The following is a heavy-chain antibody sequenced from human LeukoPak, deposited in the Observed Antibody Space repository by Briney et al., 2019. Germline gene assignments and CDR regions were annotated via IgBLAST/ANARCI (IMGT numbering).Heavy chain of an antibody. CDR2: IKSKTDDGTT. V-gene: IGHV3-15*01. CDR1: GFTFSNAW. D-gene: IGHD6-13*01. J-gene: IGHJ5*02. CDR3: TTRPAAAGFDP. Sequence: GGSLRLSCAASGFTFSNAWMSWVRQAPGKGLEWVGRIKSKTDDGTTDYAAPVKGRFTISRDDSKNTLYLQMNSLKTEDTAVYYCTTRPAAAGFDPWGQGTLVTVSS.